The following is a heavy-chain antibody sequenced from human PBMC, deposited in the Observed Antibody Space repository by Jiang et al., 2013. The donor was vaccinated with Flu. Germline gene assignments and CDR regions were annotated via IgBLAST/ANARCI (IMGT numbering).Heavy chain of an antibody. D-gene: IGHD5-24*01. V-gene: IGHV3-23*03. Sequence: QLLESGGGLVQPGRSLRLSCTASGFSFGDYAVSWLRQAPGKGLEWVSVIYTSGSTFYADSVKGRFTISRDTSENTVYLQMSSLRDDDTAVYYCARDGDPYNPFGGDFWGQGTLVTVSS. J-gene: IGHJ4*02. CDR3: ARDGDPYNPFGGDF. CDR2: IYTSGST. CDR1: GFSFGDYA.